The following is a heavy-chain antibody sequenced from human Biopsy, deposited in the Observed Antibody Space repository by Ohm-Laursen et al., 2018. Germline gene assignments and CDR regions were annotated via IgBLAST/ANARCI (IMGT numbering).Heavy chain of an antibody. V-gene: IGHV3-66*01. CDR3: ARARFEDGLDM. J-gene: IGHJ3*02. D-gene: IGHD3-16*01. Sequence: GSLRLSCVASGFTVYNKYMTWVRQAPGKGLEWVSVIYSGGDTRNEDSVKGRFTISRDSCKNTLYLQMNSLRVEDRAVYYCARARFEDGLDMWGQGTLVT. CDR2: IYSGGDT. CDR1: GFTVYNKY.